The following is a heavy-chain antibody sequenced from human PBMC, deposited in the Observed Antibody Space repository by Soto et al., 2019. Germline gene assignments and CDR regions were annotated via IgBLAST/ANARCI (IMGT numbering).Heavy chain of an antibody. V-gene: IGHV4-59*01. D-gene: IGHD4-17*01. CDR1: SGSSSIYY. CDR3: ARNIYGDYAFHS. J-gene: IGHJ4*02. Sequence: SETLSLTCSVSSGSSSIYYWSWIRQPPGKALEWIGYIYYGGSPNHNPSLQSRVTISVDTSKNQLSLRLSSVTAADTAVYYCARNIYGDYAFHSWGQGTLVTVSS. CDR2: IYYGGSP.